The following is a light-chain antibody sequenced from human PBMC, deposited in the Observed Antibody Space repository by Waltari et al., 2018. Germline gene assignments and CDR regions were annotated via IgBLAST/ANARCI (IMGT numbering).Light chain of an antibody. CDR2: SNN. J-gene: IGLJ2*01. CDR3: AAWDDNVKGPV. V-gene: IGLV1-44*01. CDR1: GSESGGYG. Sequence: QSPLSQPPSASGTPGQRVAISCSGGGSESGGYGWNWFHHVPGRAPKLVMHSNNERSPGVPDRFSGSKSGTSASLAISGLQSGDEGDYYCAAWDDNVKGPVFGGGTKVTVL.